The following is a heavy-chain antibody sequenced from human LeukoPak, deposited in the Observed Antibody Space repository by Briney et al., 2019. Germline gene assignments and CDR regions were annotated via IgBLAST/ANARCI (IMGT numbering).Heavy chain of an antibody. V-gene: IGHV3-11*01. CDR3: ARGNYDYGWGNFRKGSFDN. J-gene: IGHJ4*02. D-gene: IGHD3-16*01. CDR1: GFTFSDYE. CDR2: ISNSGSDI. Sequence: GGSLRLSCAASGFTFSDYEMGWIRQAPGKGLEWVSYISNSGSDIYYAESVKGRFTISRDNAENSLYLQMTSLRADDTAVYYCARGNYDYGWGNFRKGSFDNWDQGSLVTVSS.